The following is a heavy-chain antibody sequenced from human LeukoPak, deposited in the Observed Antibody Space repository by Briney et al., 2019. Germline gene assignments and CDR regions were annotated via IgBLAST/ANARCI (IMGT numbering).Heavy chain of an antibody. CDR3: ARVEVSEAKSHQKRAFDI. V-gene: IGHV4-61*02. J-gene: IGHJ3*02. D-gene: IGHD5/OR15-5a*01. Sequence: ASQTLSLTCTVSGGSISSGSYYWSWIRQPAGKGLEWIGRIYTSGSTNYNPSLKSRVTISVDTSKNQFSLKLSSVTAADTAVYYCARVEVSEAKSHQKRAFDIWGQGTMVTVSS. CDR1: GGSISSGSYY. CDR2: IYTSGST.